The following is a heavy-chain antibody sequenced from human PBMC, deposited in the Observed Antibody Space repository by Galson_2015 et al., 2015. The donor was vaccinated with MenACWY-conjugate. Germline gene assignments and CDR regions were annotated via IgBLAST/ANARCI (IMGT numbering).Heavy chain of an antibody. CDR1: GFTFSSYW. Sequence: LRLSCAASGFTFSSYWMTWLRQSPGKGLEWLGYISYSGDTNYNPSLKSRVAISVDTSTNRFSLSLSSVTAADTAMYYCARHLYGGGECYFCYFDYWGQGTLVTVSS. CDR2: ISYSGDT. V-gene: IGHV4-59*08. CDR3: ARHLYGGGECYFCYFDY. D-gene: IGHD2-21*01. J-gene: IGHJ4*02.